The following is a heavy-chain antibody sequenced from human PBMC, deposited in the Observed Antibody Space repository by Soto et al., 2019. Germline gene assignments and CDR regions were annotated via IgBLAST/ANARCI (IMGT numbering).Heavy chain of an antibody. CDR1: GFTFTSSA. CDR2: IVVGSGNT. J-gene: IGHJ6*02. V-gene: IGHV1-58*01. CDR3: AAGGWFSSQTDYYYYYGMDV. D-gene: IGHD2-15*01. Sequence: GASVKVSCKASGFTFTSSAVQWVRQARGQRLEWIGWIVVGSGNTNYAQKFQERVTIPRDRSTSTAYVELSSLRSEDTAVYYCAAGGWFSSQTDYYYYYGMDVWGQGTTVTVSS.